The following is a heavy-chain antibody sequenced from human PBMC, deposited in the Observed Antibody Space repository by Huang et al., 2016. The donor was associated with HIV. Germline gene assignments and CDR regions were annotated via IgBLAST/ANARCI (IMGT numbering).Heavy chain of an antibody. J-gene: IGHJ4*02. D-gene: IGHD3-9*01. CDR2: VDPEIGGT. CDR1: EYTLTELS. V-gene: IGHV1-24*01. CDR3: ATGFDVFFDF. Sequence: QVQLVQSRAEVKKPGASVKVSCKVSEYTLTELSIHWVRQPTGKGLEWMGGVDPEIGGTSYAQKVQGRATMTEDTSTETALMELSGLRAEDTAVYYCATGFDVFFDFWGQGTLVTVSS.